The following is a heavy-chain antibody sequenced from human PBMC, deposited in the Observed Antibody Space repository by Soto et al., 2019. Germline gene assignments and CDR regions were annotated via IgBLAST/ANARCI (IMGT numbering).Heavy chain of an antibody. D-gene: IGHD3-3*01. CDR2: INHSGST. Sequence: LSLTCAVDGGSFSGYYWSWIRQPPGKGLEWIGEINHSGSTNYNPSLKSRVTISVDTSKNQFSLKLSSVTAADTAVYYCARYDFWSGYHWFDPWGQGTLVTVYS. V-gene: IGHV4-34*01. CDR3: ARYDFWSGYHWFDP. J-gene: IGHJ5*02. CDR1: GGSFSGYY.